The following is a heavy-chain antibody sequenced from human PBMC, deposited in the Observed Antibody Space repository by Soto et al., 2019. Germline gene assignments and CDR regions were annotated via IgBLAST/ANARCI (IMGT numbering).Heavy chain of an antibody. CDR1: GGSISSYY. Sequence: SETLSLTCTVSGGSISSYYWSWIRQPPGKGLEWIGYIYYSGSTNYNPSLKSRVTISVDTSKNQFSLKLSSVTAADTAVYYCARLVYGSGVDIWGQGTMVTVSS. V-gene: IGHV4-59*01. CDR3: ARLVYGSGVDI. CDR2: IYYSGST. J-gene: IGHJ3*02. D-gene: IGHD3-10*01.